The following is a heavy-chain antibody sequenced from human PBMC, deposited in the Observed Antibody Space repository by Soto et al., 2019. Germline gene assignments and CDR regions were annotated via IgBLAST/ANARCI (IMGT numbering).Heavy chain of an antibody. Sequence: ETLSLTCTVSGASINNYYLSWIRQSPGKGLEWIAYIFSNGTTYYNPSLKSRVTISVDTSKNQFALKLSSVTAADTAVYYCARVPDVWGQGTTVTVSS. CDR2: IFSNGTT. CDR3: ARVPDV. J-gene: IGHJ6*02. CDR1: GASINNYY. V-gene: IGHV4-59*12.